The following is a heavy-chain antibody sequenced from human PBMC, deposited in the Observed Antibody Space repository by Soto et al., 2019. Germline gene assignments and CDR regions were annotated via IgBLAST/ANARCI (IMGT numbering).Heavy chain of an antibody. CDR3: ARTYYYDGSGYYPFDY. J-gene: IGHJ4*02. D-gene: IGHD3-22*01. Sequence: GGSLRLSCIASGFTFSSYWMSWVRQAPGKGLEWVANIKQDGSEKYYVDSVKGRFTISRDNAKNSLYLQMNSLRAEDTAVYYCARTYYYDGSGYYPFDYWGQGTLVTVSS. CDR1: GFTFSSYW. V-gene: IGHV3-7*01. CDR2: IKQDGSEK.